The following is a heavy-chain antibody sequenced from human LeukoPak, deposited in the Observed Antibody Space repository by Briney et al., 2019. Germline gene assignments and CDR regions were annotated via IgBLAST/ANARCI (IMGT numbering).Heavy chain of an antibody. D-gene: IGHD5-12*01. Sequence: SETLSLTCTVSGGSISSYYWSWIRQPPGKGLEWIGYIYYSGSTNYNPSLKSRVTISVDTSKNQFSLKLSSVTAADTAVYYCARSQIYSGCYSDYWGQGTLVTVSS. J-gene: IGHJ4*02. CDR3: ARSQIYSGCYSDY. V-gene: IGHV4-59*01. CDR2: IYYSGST. CDR1: GGSISSYY.